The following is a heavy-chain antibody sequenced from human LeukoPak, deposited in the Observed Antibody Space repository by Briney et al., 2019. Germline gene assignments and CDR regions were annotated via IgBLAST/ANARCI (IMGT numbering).Heavy chain of an antibody. V-gene: IGHV3-33*01. CDR2: LVYDERS. J-gene: IGHJ4*02. CDR1: GFPFSSYG. CDR3: ARDLSAAFDF. D-gene: IGHD6-19*01. Sequence: SGGSLRLSCAASGFPFSSYGMHWVRQAPGKGLEWVARLVYDERSDYADSVKGRFSISRGNSKNTLFLDMSDLRVEDTAVYYCARDLSAAFDFWGQGVLVTVSS.